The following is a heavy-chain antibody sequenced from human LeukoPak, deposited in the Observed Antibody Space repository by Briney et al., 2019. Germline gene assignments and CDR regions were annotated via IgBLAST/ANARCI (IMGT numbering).Heavy chain of an antibody. CDR3: ARDKTYYYDSSGYYFV. CDR1: GYTFTSYA. Sequence: VASVKVSCKASGYTFTSYAVHWVRQAPGQRLEWMGWINAGNGNTKYSQRFQGRVTITRDTSASTAYMELSSLRSEDTAVYYCARDKTYYYDSSGYYFVWGQGTLVTVSS. V-gene: IGHV1-3*01. D-gene: IGHD3-22*01. J-gene: IGHJ4*02. CDR2: INAGNGNT.